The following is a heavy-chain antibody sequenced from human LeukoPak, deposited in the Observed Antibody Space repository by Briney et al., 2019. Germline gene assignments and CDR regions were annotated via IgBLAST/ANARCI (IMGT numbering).Heavy chain of an antibody. V-gene: IGHV4-59*01. Sequence: PSETLSLTCTVSGGFISIYYWSWIRQPPGKGLEGIGYIYYSGSTNYHPSLKSRVTISVDKSKTQFPLKLSSVPAADTAVYYCAREAGFYYGSGILDYWGQGTLVTVSS. CDR3: AREAGFYYGSGILDY. D-gene: IGHD3-10*01. CDR2: IYYSGST. CDR1: GGFISIYY. J-gene: IGHJ4*02.